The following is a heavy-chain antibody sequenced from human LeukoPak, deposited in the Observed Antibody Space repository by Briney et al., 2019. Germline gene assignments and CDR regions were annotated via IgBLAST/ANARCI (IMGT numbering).Heavy chain of an antibody. CDR3: AKDWSSWYNSADY. J-gene: IGHJ4*02. D-gene: IGHD6-13*01. CDR1: GFTFSSYA. V-gene: IGHV3-23*01. Sequence: GGSLRLSCAASGFTFSSYAMSWVRQAPGKGLERVSAISGSGGSTYYADSVKGRFTISRDNSKNTLYLQMNSLRAEDTAVYYCAKDWSSWYNSADYWGQGTLVTVSS. CDR2: ISGSGGST.